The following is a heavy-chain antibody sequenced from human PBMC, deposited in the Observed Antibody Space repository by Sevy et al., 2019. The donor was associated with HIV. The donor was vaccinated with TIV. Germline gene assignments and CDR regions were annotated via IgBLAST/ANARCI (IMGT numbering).Heavy chain of an antibody. CDR3: ARDGHGPKILDY. J-gene: IGHJ4*02. V-gene: IGHV3-30-3*01. CDR2: ISYDGSNK. Sequence: GGSLRLSCAASGFTFSSYAMHWVRQAPGKGLEWVAVISYDGSNKYYADSVKGRFTISRDNSKNTLYLQMNSLRAEDTAVYYCARDGHGPKILDYWGQGTLVTVSS. CDR1: GFTFSSYA.